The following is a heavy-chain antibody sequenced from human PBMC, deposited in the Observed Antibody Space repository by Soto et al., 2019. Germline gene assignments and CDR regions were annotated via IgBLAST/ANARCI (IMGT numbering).Heavy chain of an antibody. CDR1: GYTFTSYG. J-gene: IGHJ6*02. V-gene: IGHV1-18*01. CDR3: ARVRAAAGRGYYGMDV. D-gene: IGHD6-13*01. CDR2: ISAYNGNT. Sequence: ASVKVSCKASGYTFTSYGITWVRQAPGQGIEWMGWISAYNGNTNYAQKLQGRVTMTTDTSTSTAYMELRSLRSDDTAVYYCARVRAAAGRGYYGMDVWGQGTTVTVSS.